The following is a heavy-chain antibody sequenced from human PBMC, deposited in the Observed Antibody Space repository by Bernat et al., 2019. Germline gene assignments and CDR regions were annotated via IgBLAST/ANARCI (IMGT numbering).Heavy chain of an antibody. CDR2: IYYSGST. CDR3: ARRFISNDAFDY. J-gene: IGHJ4*02. D-gene: IGHD3-10*01. CDR1: GVSISSSIYY. V-gene: IGHV4-39*01. Sequence: QLQLQESGPGLVKPSETMSLTCSVSGVSISSSIYYWGWVRQPPGKGLEWIGSIYYSGSTYYNPSLKSRVTMSVDRSKNQFSLKVTSVTAADTSVFYCARRFISNDAFDYWGQETPVTVSS.